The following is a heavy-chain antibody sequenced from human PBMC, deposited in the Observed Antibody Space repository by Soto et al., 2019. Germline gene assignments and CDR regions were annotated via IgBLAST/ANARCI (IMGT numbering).Heavy chain of an antibody. CDR3: ARGLYLAYGQDF. J-gene: IGHJ4*02. CDR1: GFTFTDYW. V-gene: IGHV3-74*01. Sequence: EVQLVEAGGGLVQPGGSLRLSCAASGFTFTDYWIHWVRQVPGKGLVWVSRIKSDETTTGYADCVKGRFTISRDNAKNTVYLQMSSLRDEDTAVYYCARGLYLAYGQDFWGQGILVTVSS. CDR2: IKSDETTT. D-gene: IGHD4-17*01.